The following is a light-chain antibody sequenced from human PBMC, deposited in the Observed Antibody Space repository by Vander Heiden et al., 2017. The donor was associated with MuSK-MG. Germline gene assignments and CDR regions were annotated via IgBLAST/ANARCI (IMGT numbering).Light chain of an antibody. Sequence: DTQMTQPPSSLSASVGDRVTITCQASQDISNYLNSYQQKPGKAPKLLIYDASNLETGVPSRFSGSASGTDFTLTIMILQPEDVATYYCQQDANQPYTLGQGTKLEIK. V-gene: IGKV1-33*01. CDR1: QDISNY. J-gene: IGKJ2*01. CDR2: DAS. CDR3: QQDANQPYT.